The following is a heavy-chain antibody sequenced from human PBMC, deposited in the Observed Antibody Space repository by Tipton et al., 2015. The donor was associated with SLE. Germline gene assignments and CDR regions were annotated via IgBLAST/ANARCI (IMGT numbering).Heavy chain of an antibody. Sequence: TLSLTCTVSGGSLSTYYWTWIRQSPGKGLEWIGYIYYSGGTTRDNPSLNSRVTMSVDTSKNQFSLKLSSVTAADTAVYYCARARRRQWLDNWGQGTLVTVSS. CDR1: GGSLSTYY. J-gene: IGHJ4*02. CDR3: ARARRRQWLDN. CDR2: IYYSGGT. D-gene: IGHD6-19*01. V-gene: IGHV4-59*01.